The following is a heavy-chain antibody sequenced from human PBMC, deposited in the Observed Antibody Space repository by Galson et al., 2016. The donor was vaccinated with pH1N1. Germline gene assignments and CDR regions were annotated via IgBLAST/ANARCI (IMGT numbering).Heavy chain of an antibody. V-gene: IGHV4-61*01. Sequence: SETLSLTCNVSGGSVSSGHYYWSWIRQFPGKGLEWIGYSFYSGTTKYNPSLENRVVISLDTSKNQCTLKLTSVTAADTAVYFCARSYCSDIVCYDLDASDAYWGQGILVTVSS. J-gene: IGHJ4*02. CDR3: ARSYCSDIVCYDLDASDAY. D-gene: IGHD2-8*02. CDR2: SFYSGTT. CDR1: GGSVSSGHYY.